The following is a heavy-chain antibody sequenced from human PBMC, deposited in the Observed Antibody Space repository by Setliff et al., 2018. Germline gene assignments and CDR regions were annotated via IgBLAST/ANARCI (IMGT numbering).Heavy chain of an antibody. D-gene: IGHD6-6*01. CDR3: ARGRNVAARLLDS. Sequence: SETLSLTCAAYGGTFSDYHWTWIRQPPGKGLEWIGEINHSESTKYSPSLESRVTMSVDPSKNQFSLKVTSVTAADTAVYYCARGRNVAARLLDSWGRGTLVTVSS. CDR1: GGTFSDYH. V-gene: IGHV4-34*01. CDR2: INHSEST. J-gene: IGHJ4*02.